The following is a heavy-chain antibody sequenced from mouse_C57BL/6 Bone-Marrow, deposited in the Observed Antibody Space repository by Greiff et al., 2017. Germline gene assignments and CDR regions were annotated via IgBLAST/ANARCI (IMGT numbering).Heavy chain of an antibody. CDR3: AELGQVDY. Sequence: QVQLQQSGAELARPGASVKLSCKASGYTFTSYGISWVKQRTGQGLEWIGEIYPRSGNTYYNEKFKGKATLTADTSSSTAYMELRSLTSEDSAVYFCAELGQVDYWGQGTLVTVSA. J-gene: IGHJ3*01. D-gene: IGHD4-1*01. CDR2: IYPRSGNT. V-gene: IGHV1-81*01. CDR1: GYTFTSYG.